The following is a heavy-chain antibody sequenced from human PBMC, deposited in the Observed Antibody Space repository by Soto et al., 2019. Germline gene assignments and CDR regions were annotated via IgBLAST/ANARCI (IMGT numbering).Heavy chain of an antibody. CDR2: IYSGGST. CDR1: GFTVSSNY. CDR3: ERGWRKKVNDERAFDY. D-gene: IGHD2-15*01. Sequence: GGSLRLSCAASGFTVSSNYMSWVRQAPGKGLEWVSVIYSGGSTYYADSVKGRFTISRDNSKNTLYLQMNSLRAEDTAVYYCERGWRKKVNDERAFDYWGQGTLVTVSS. J-gene: IGHJ4*02. V-gene: IGHV3-53*01.